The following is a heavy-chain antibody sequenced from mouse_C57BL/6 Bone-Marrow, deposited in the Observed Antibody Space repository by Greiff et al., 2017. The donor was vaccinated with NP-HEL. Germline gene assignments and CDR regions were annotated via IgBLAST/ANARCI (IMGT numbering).Heavy chain of an antibody. D-gene: IGHD1-1*01. CDR1: GYTFTSYW. CDR3: ARRIYYYGSFFDY. J-gene: IGHJ2*01. CDR2: IHPNSGST. V-gene: IGHV1-64*01. Sequence: VQLQQPGAELVKPGASVKLSCKASGYTFTSYWMHWVKQRPGQGLEWIGMIHPNSGSTNYNEKFKSKATLTVDKSSSTAYMQLSSLTSEDSAVYYCARRIYYYGSFFDYWGQGTTLTVSS.